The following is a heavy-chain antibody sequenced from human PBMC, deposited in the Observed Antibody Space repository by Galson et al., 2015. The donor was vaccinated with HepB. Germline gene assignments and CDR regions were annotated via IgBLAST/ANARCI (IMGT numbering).Heavy chain of an antibody. CDR1: GFTFSSHD. Sequence: SLRLSCAASGFTFSSHDMHWVRQAPGKGLEWVAVISYDGSSKYYADSVKGRFTISRANSKNTLYLQMNSLRADDTAVYYCARGDFNYYYDSSGPSFDYWGQGTLVTVSS. J-gene: IGHJ4*02. V-gene: IGHV3-30-3*01. CDR3: ARGDFNYYYDSSGPSFDY. D-gene: IGHD3-22*01. CDR2: ISYDGSSK.